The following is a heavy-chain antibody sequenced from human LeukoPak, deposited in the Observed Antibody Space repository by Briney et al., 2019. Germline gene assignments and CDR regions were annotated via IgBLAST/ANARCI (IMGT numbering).Heavy chain of an antibody. Sequence: GGSLRLSCAASGFSFSVYEMHWVRQAPGKGLEWISDISSSGTTTYYADSVKGRFTISRDNAKNSLYLQMNSLRAEDTAVYYCARVDWGSGYFDYWGQGTLVTVSS. CDR1: GFSFSVYE. D-gene: IGHD3-16*01. J-gene: IGHJ4*02. CDR3: ARVDWGSGYFDY. V-gene: IGHV3-48*03. CDR2: ISSSGTTT.